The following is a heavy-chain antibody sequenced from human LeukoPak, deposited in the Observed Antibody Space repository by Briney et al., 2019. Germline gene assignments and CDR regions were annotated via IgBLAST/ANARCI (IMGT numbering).Heavy chain of an antibody. D-gene: IGHD5-12*01. CDR2: ICDDGST. J-gene: IGHJ4*02. CDR3: ALSGYGASDY. V-gene: IGHV3-53*01. CDR1: GFTVSTDY. Sequence: GGSLRLSCAVSGFTVSTDYMNWVRQAPGKGLEWVSLICDDGSTYYADSVKGRFIISRDNSKNTVSLQMNSLRADDTAVYYCALSGYGASDYWGQGTLVTVSS.